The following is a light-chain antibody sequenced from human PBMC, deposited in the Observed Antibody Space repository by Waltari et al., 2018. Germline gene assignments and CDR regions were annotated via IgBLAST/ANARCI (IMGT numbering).Light chain of an antibody. J-gene: IGLJ2*01. CDR2: EIK. V-gene: IGLV6-57*02. CDR1: SGSIARNY. Sequence: NFMLTQPHSVSESPGKTVSISCTGSSGSIARNYVQGYQRRPGSAPSTLFYEIKQRPSGVPDRFSGSIDSSSDSASLTISGLKTEDEADFYCQSYDSANVVFGGGTKLTVL. CDR3: QSYDSANVV.